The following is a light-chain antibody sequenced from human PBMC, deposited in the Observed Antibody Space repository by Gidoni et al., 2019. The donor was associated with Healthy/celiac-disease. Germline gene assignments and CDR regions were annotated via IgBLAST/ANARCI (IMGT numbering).Light chain of an antibody. CDR3: QQYNSYPWT. CDR2: DAS. J-gene: IGKJ1*01. V-gene: IGKV1-5*01. Sequence: DIKMTKSPSTLSASVGDRVTITCRASQSISSWLAWYQQKPGKAPKLLIYDASSLESGVPSRFSGSGSGTEFTLTISSLQPDDFATYYCQQYNSYPWTFGQGTKVEIK. CDR1: QSISSW.